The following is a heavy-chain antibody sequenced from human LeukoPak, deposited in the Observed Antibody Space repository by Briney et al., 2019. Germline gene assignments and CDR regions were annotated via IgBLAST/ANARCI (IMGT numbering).Heavy chain of an antibody. CDR2: INHSGST. D-gene: IGHD4-17*01. J-gene: IGHJ3*02. CDR3: ARDPTTVTKGLDI. CDR1: GGSFSGYY. V-gene: IGHV4-34*01. Sequence: TSETLSLTCAVYGGSFSGYYWSWIRQPPGKGLEWIGEINHSGSTNYNPSLKSRVTISVDTSKNQFSLKLSSVTAADAAVYFCARDPTTVTKGLDIWGQGTMVTVSS.